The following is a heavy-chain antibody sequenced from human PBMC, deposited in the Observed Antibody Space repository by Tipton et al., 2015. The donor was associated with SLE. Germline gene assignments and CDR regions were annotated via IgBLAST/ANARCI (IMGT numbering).Heavy chain of an antibody. V-gene: IGHV4-39*07. CDR2: IYYSGST. CDR3: ARLWGDSLWGHIDY. J-gene: IGHJ4*02. D-gene: IGHD3-10*01. Sequence: LSLTCTVSGGSISSSSSYWGWIRQPPAAGLEWIGSIYYSGSTYYNPPLKSRVTISVDTSKNQFSLKLSSVTAADTAVYYCARLWGDSLWGHIDYWGQGTLVTVSS. CDR1: GGSISSSSSY.